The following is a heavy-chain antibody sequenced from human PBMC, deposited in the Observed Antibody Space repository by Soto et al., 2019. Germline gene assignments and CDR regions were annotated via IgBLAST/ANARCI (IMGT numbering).Heavy chain of an antibody. D-gene: IGHD7-27*01. V-gene: IGHV1-46*03. J-gene: IGHJ4*02. CDR2: INPSGGST. CDR1: GYTFTSYY. Sequence: EASVKVSCKASGYTFTSYYMHWVRQAPGQGLEWMGIINPSGGSTSYAQKFQGRVTMTRDTSTSTVYMELSSLRSEDTAVYYCARETRRIGPLTGKYFDYWGQGTLVTVSS. CDR3: ARETRRIGPLTGKYFDY.